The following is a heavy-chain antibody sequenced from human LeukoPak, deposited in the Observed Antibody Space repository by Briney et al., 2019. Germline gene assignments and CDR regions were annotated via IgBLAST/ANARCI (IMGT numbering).Heavy chain of an antibody. V-gene: IGHV4-61*02. Sequence: SETLSLTCTVSGGSISSGSYYWSWIRQPAGKGLEWIGRIYTSGSTNYNPSLKSRVTISVDTSKNQFSLKLSSVTAADTAVYYCARDFGGSLQLGFDPWGQGTLVTVSS. J-gene: IGHJ5*02. CDR1: GGSISSGSYY. CDR3: ARDFGGSLQLGFDP. D-gene: IGHD2-15*01. CDR2: IYTSGST.